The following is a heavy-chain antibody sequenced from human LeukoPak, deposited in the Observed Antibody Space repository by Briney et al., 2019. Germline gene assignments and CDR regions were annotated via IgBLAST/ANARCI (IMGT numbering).Heavy chain of an antibody. CDR2: ISGSGGTT. D-gene: IGHD2-15*01. J-gene: IGHJ4*02. CDR1: GFSFRSYD. V-gene: IGHV3-23*01. Sequence: GGTLRLSCAASGFSFRSYDMNWVRQAPGKGLEWVSAISGSGGTTYYAASVKGRFTISRDKSKNTLYLQMNSLRAEDTAVYYCAKAHNIVVVVAALGYWGQGTLVTVSS. CDR3: AKAHNIVVVVAALGY.